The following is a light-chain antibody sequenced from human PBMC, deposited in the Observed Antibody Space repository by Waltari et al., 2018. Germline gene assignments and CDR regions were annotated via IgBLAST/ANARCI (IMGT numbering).Light chain of an antibody. CDR1: QNISSY. CDR2: KVS. J-gene: IGKJ4*01. V-gene: IGKV1-39*01. Sequence: DIQMTQSPSSLSASVRDRVTITCRASQNISSYVNWYQQKPGKAPRLLIYKVSSLQTGVPSRFSGSGSGTDFSLTITSLQPEDFATYYCQQSYSTPLTFGGGTEVE. CDR3: QQSYSTPLT.